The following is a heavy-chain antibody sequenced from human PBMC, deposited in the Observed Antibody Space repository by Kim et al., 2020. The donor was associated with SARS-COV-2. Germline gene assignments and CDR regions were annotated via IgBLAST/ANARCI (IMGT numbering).Heavy chain of an antibody. CDR1: GGSISSYY. CDR2: IYYSGST. Sequence: SETLSLTCTVSGGSISSYYWSWIRQPPGKGLEWIGYIYYSGSTNYNPSLKSRVTISVDTSKNQFSLKLSSVTAADTAVYYCARIPGYSYGYVYFDYWGQGTLVTVSS. CDR3: ARIPGYSYGYVYFDY. J-gene: IGHJ4*02. D-gene: IGHD5-18*01. V-gene: IGHV4-59*01.